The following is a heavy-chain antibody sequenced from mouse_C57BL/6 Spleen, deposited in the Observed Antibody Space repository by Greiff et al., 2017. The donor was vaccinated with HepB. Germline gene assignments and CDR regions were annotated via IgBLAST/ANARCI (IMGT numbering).Heavy chain of an antibody. CDR3: SRSENGGTYWYFDV. Sequence: VKLQQPGAELVRPGTSVKLSCTASGYTFTSYWMHWVKQRPGQGLEWIGVIDPSDSYTNYNQKFKGKATLTVDTTSSTAYMQRSSLTSEDSAVYYCSRSENGGTYWYFDVWGTGTTVTGSS. J-gene: IGHJ1*03. CDR2: IDPSDSYT. CDR1: GYTFTSYW. D-gene: IGHD1-1*01. V-gene: IGHV1-59*01.